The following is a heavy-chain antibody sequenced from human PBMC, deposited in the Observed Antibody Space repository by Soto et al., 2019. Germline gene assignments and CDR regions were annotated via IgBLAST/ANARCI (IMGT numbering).Heavy chain of an antibody. D-gene: IGHD1-26*01. CDR1: GFTFSRYS. CDR2: IYSDSDYI. CDR3: ARDVLYSASPYDS. V-gene: IGHV3-21*01. Sequence: EVQLVQSGGGLVEPGGSLRLSCAASGFTFSRYSMNWLRQAPGKGLEWVSSIYSDSDYIYYADSVKGRFTISRDNAKHSLYLQMNSLRAGDTAVYYCARDVLYSASPYDSWGQGTLVTVSS. J-gene: IGHJ5*01.